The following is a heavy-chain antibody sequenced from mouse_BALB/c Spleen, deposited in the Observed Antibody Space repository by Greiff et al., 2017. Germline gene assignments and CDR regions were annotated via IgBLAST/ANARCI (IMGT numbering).Heavy chain of an antibody. D-gene: IGHD1-1*01. CDR3: ARGAYYGSSSYYFDY. CDR1: GFTFSSFG. CDR2: ISSGSSTI. Sequence: DVMLVESGGGLVQPGGSRKLSCAASGFTFSSFGMHWVRQAPEKGLEWVAYISSGSSTIYYADTVKGRFTISRDNPKNTLFLQMTSLRSEDTAMYYCARGAYYGSSSYYFDYWGQGTTLPVSS. V-gene: IGHV5-17*02. J-gene: IGHJ2*01.